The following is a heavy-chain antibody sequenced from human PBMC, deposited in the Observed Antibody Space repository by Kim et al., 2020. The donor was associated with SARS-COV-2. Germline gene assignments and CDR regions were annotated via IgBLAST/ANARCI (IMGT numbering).Heavy chain of an antibody. CDR3: AKDLRSYGMDV. Sequence: TYYAASVKGRFTISRDNSKNTLYLQMNSLRAEDTAVYYCAKDLRSYGMDVWGQGTTVTVSS. V-gene: IGHV3-23*01. J-gene: IGHJ6*02. CDR2: T.